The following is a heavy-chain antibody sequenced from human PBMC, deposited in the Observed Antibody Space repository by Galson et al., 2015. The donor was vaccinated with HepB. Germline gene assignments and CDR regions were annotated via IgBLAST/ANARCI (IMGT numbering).Heavy chain of an antibody. V-gene: IGHV1-58*01. Sequence: SVKVSCKASGFTFTSSAVQWVRQARGQRLEWIGWIVVGSGNTNYAQKFQERVTITRDMSTSTAYMELSSLRSEDTAVYYCAAAGPIGPLFDYWGQGTLVTVSS. CDR2: IVVGSGNT. D-gene: IGHD2/OR15-2a*01. J-gene: IGHJ4*02. CDR3: AAAGPIGPLFDY. CDR1: GFTFTSSA.